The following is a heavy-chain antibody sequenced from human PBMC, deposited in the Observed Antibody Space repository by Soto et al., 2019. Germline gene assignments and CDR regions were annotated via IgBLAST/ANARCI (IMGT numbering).Heavy chain of an antibody. V-gene: IGHV3-21*01. D-gene: IGHD6-13*01. J-gene: IGHJ4*02. Sequence: EVQLVESGGGLVKPGGSLRPSCAASGFTFSSYSMNWVRQAPGKGLEWVSSISSSSSYIYYADSVKGRFTISRDNAKNSLYLQMSSLRAEDTAVYYCARGRVEGVKRSSWYNADWGQGTLVTVSS. CDR3: ARGRVEGVKRSSWYNAD. CDR1: GFTFSSYS. CDR2: ISSSSSYI.